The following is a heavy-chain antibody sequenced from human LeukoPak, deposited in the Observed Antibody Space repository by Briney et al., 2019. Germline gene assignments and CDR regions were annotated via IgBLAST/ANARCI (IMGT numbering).Heavy chain of an antibody. V-gene: IGHV3-53*01. D-gene: IGHD3-3*01. CDR3: ARDGGWGNYEFWSGYPTGGRYYYYYGMDV. CDR1: GFTVSSNY. J-gene: IGHJ6*02. Sequence: GGSLRLSCAASGFTVSSNYMSWVRQAPGKGLEWVSVIYSGGSTYYADSVKGRFTISRDNSKNTLYLQMNSLRAEDAAVYYCARDGGWGNYEFWSGYPTGGRYYYYYGMDVWGQGTTVTVSS. CDR2: IYSGGST.